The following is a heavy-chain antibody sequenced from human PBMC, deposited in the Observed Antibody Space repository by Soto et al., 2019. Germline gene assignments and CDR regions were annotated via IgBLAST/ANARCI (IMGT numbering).Heavy chain of an antibody. CDR2: ISKSDYT. CDR3: AREDSIIIPAVSDF. CDR1: GXAVNNYR. V-gene: IGHV3-21*01. J-gene: IGHJ4*02. Sequence: GSLRLSCTVSGXAVNNYRIDWVRRAPGKGLEGVSSISKSDYTYYSDSVKGRFAISRDNAKSSVSLQMNTLRVEDTAVYYCAREDSIIIPAVSDFWGQGNLVTAPQ. D-gene: IGHD2-2*01.